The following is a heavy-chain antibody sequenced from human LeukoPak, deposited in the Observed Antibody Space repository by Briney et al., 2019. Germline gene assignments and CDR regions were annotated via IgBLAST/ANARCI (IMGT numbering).Heavy chain of an antibody. D-gene: IGHD5-12*01. CDR1: GHTFTGYY. V-gene: IGHV1-2*02. J-gene: IGHJ4*02. Sequence: KPGASVKVSCKASGHTFTGYYMHWVRQAPGQGLEWMGWINPNSGGTNYAQKFQGRVTMTRDTSISTAYMDLSRLRSDDTAVYYCARGARGDGYKTGFDYWGQGTLVTVSS. CDR2: INPNSGGT. CDR3: ARGARGDGYKTGFDY.